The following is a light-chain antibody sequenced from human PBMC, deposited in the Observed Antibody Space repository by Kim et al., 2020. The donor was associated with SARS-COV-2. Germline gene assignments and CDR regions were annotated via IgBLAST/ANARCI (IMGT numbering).Light chain of an antibody. J-gene: IGLJ3*02. CDR2: EDD. Sequence: QRVIISWTRNRSRIDSYYVQCYQQRPGSSPTTLIYEDDHRTAGVPDRFSGSIDLSSNSASLTISGLKSEDEADYYCQSYDSTNQVFGGGTQLTVL. CDR1: RSRIDSYY. V-gene: IGLV6-57*01. CDR3: QSYDSTNQV.